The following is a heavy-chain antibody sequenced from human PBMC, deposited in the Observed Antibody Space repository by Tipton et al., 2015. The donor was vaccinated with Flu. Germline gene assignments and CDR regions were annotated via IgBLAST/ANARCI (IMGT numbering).Heavy chain of an antibody. J-gene: IGHJ5*02. CDR2: IYYSGST. D-gene: IGHD3-10*01. Sequence: TLSLTCTVSGGSISSSSYYWGWIRQPPGKGLEWIGSIYYSGSTYYNPSLKSRVTISVDTYKNQFSLKLSSVTAADTAVYYCARVVNGDRGELGDNWFEPWGQGTLVTVSS. CDR1: GGSISSSSYY. CDR3: ARVVNGDRGELGDNWFEP. V-gene: IGHV4-39*07.